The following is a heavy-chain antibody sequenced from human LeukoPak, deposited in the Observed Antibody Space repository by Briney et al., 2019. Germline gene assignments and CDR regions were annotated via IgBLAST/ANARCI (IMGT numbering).Heavy chain of an antibody. Sequence: PGGSLRLSCAASGFTFSSYAMSWVRQPPGKGLEWVSAISGGGSSTYYADPVRGRFTISRDNSKNTPYLQMNSLRAEDPAVYYCAQGLMVTHPDFWGQGTLVTVSS. CDR3: AQGLMVTHPDF. CDR2: ISGGGSST. V-gene: IGHV3-23*01. D-gene: IGHD2-21*02. CDR1: GFTFSSYA. J-gene: IGHJ4*02.